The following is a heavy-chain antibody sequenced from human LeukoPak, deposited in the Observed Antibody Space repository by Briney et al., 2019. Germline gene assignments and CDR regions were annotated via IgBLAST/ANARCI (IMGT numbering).Heavy chain of an antibody. CDR2: IYYPGST. D-gene: IGHD6-13*01. CDR3: ATEPQQLGFQH. CDR1: GDSITTSY. V-gene: IGHV4-59*12. J-gene: IGHJ1*01. Sequence: SETLSLTCSVSGDSITTSYWTWIRQSPGKGLEWIGYIYYPGSTLSNPSLKSRLSLSLHTSKNQFSLKLLSVTAADTAVYYCATEPQQLGFQHWGQGTLVTVSS.